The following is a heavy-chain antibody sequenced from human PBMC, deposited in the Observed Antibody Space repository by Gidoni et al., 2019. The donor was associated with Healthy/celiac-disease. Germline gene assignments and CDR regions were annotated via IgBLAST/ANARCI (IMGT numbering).Heavy chain of an antibody. J-gene: IGHJ4*02. CDR2: IIPIFGTA. D-gene: IGHD6-6*01. CDR1: GGTFSSYA. Sequence: QVQLVQSGAEVKKPGSSMKVSFKASGGTFSSYAISWVRQAPGQGLEWMGGIIPIFGTANYAQKFQGRVTITADKSTSTAYMELSSLRSEDTAVYYCASHSRIAARPYFDYWGQGTLVTVSS. CDR3: ASHSRIAARPYFDY. V-gene: IGHV1-69*06.